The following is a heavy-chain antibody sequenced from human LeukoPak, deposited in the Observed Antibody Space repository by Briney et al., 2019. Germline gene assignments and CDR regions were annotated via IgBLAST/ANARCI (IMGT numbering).Heavy chain of an antibody. J-gene: IGHJ3*02. Sequence: PSETLSLTCTVSGGSIGSHYWTWIRQPPGKGLEWIGYIYGTGTTNYNPALRSRVTISIDTANHQVSLKLKSVTAADTALYYCARAMAYDVFDIWGQGAMVIVSA. CDR3: ARAMAYDVFDI. CDR1: GGSIGSHY. CDR2: IYGTGTT. D-gene: IGHD5-18*01. V-gene: IGHV4-59*11.